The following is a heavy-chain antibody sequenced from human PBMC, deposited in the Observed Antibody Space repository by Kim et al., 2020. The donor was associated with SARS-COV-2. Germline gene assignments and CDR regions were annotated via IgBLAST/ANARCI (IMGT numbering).Heavy chain of an antibody. J-gene: IGHJ3*02. Sequence: GGSLRLSCAASGFTFSRFTMNWVRQAPGKGLEWVSSLSSNSYYIYYADSLRGRFTISRDNARNSLYLEMNSLRAEDTAIYFCAREGGYCTSSACDAFYIWGQGTMVTVSS. CDR1: GFTFSRFT. D-gene: IGHD2-2*01. CDR3: AREGGYCTSSACDAFYI. CDR2: LSSNSYYI. V-gene: IGHV3-21*01.